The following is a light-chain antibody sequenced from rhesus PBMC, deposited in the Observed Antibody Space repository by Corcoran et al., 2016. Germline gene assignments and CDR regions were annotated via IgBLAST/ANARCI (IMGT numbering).Light chain of an antibody. CDR3: QQYSSSPPT. CDR1: QSISSW. V-gene: IGKV1-22*01. J-gene: IGKJ4*01. Sequence: DIQMTQSPSSLSASVGDTVTITCRASQSISSWLAWYQQKPGKAPNLLIYKASSLQSGVPSRFSGSGSGTDFTLTISSLQSEDFATYYCQQYSSSPPTFGGGTKVDIK. CDR2: KAS.